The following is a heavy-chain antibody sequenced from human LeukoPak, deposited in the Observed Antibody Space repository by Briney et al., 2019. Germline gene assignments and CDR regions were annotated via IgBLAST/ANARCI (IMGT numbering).Heavy chain of an antibody. D-gene: IGHD3-16*01. V-gene: IGHV4-59*01. J-gene: IGHJ1*01. CDR2: IYYSGST. Sequence: PLETLSLTCTVSGGSISSYYWSWIRQPPGKGLEWIGYIYYSGSTDYNPSLKSRVTISVDTSKNQFSLKLSSVTAADTAVYYCARGSFGGEYFQHWGQGTLVTVSS. CDR3: ARGSFGGEYFQH. CDR1: GGSISSYY.